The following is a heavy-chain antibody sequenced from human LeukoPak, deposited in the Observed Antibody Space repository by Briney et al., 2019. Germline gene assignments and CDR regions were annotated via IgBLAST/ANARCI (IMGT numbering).Heavy chain of an antibody. V-gene: IGHV1-46*01. CDR3: ASALGAAGPVDY. Sequence: ASVKVSCKASGYTFTSYYMHWVRQAPGQGLEWMGIINPSGGSTSYAQKFQGRVTMTRDMSTSTVYMELSSLRSEDTAVYYCASALGAAGPVDYWGQGTLVTVSS. D-gene: IGHD6-13*01. J-gene: IGHJ4*02. CDR1: GYTFTSYY. CDR2: INPSGGST.